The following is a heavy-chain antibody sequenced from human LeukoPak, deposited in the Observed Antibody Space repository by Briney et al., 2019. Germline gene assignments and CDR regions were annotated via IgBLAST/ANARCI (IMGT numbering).Heavy chain of an antibody. Sequence: SETLSLTCTVSGGSISSHYWSWIRQPPGKGLEWIGYISDTGSTNYNPSLKSRVTISVDTSKNQFSLKVTSVTAADTAVYFCARNAGAYSYEFWGQGVLVSVSS. V-gene: IGHV4-59*11. J-gene: IGHJ4*02. CDR1: GGSISSHY. CDR3: ARNAGAYSYEF. D-gene: IGHD5-18*01. CDR2: ISDTGST.